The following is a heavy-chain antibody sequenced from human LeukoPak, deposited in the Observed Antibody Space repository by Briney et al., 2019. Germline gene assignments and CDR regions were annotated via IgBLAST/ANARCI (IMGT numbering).Heavy chain of an antibody. CDR2: IYYSGST. J-gene: IGHJ4*02. Sequence: SETLSLTXTVSGGSISSYYWSWIRQPPGKGLEWIGYIYYSGSTNYNPSLKSRVTISVDTSKNQFSLKLSSVTAADTAVYYCVSTLRFLPYRRFDYWGQGTLVTVPS. CDR3: VSTLRFLPYRRFDY. V-gene: IGHV4-59*08. D-gene: IGHD3-3*01. CDR1: GGSISSYY.